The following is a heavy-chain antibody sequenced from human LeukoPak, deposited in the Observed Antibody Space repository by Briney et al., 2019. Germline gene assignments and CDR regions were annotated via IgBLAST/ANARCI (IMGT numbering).Heavy chain of an antibody. CDR3: ARDVVVVVGASRSNFYFYMDV. CDR1: GYTFTSYY. V-gene: IGHV1-46*01. D-gene: IGHD2-15*01. Sequence: ASVKVSCKASGYTFTSYYMHWVRQAPGQGLEWMGIINPSGGSTSYAQKFQGRITMTRDTSITTAYMELSSLRSDDTAIYYCARDVVVVVGASRSNFYFYMDVWGKGTTVTVSS. J-gene: IGHJ6*03. CDR2: INPSGGST.